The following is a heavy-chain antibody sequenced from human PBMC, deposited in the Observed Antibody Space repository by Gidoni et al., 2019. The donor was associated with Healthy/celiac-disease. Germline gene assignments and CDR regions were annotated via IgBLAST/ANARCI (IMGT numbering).Heavy chain of an antibody. CDR2: MNPKSGNT. V-gene: IGHV1-8*01. CDR1: GYTFTSYD. D-gene: IGHD6-19*01. Sequence: QVQLVQSGAEVKKPGASVKVSCKASGYTFTSYDINWVRQATGQGLEWMGWMNPKSGNTGYAQKFQGRVTMTRNTSISTAYMELSSLRSEDTAVYYCARDPRIAVAGTNGGDYWGQGTLVTVSS. J-gene: IGHJ4*02. CDR3: ARDPRIAVAGTNGGDY.